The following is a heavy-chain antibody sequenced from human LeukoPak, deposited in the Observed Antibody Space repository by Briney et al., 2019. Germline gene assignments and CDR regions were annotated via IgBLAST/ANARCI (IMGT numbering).Heavy chain of an antibody. CDR2: INPNSGGT. CDR1: GYTFTGYY. D-gene: IGHD6-13*01. V-gene: IGHV1-2*02. CDR3: AREGSSSWYRHTQNWFDP. J-gene: IGHJ5*02. Sequence: ASVKVSCKASGYTFTGYYMHWVRQAPGQGLEWMGWINPNSGGTNYAQKFQGRVTMTRDTSISTAYMELSRLRSDDTAVYYCAREGSSSWYRHTQNWFDPWGQGTLVTVSS.